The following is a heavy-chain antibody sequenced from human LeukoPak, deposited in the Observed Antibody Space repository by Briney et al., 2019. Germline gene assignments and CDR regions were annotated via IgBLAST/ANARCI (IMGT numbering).Heavy chain of an antibody. CDR3: ARAGWVRGVIITGFDP. CDR2: IHYSGST. D-gene: IGHD3-10*01. Sequence: SETLSLTCAVYGGSFSGYYWSWIRQPPGKGLECIGSIHYSGSTYYNPSLKSRVTMSVDTSKNQFSLKLSSVTAADTAVYYCARAGWVRGVIITGFDPWGQGTLVTVSS. J-gene: IGHJ5*02. CDR1: GGSFSGYY. V-gene: IGHV4-34*01.